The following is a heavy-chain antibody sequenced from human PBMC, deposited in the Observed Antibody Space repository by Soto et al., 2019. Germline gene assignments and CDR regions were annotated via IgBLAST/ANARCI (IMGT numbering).Heavy chain of an antibody. J-gene: IGHJ6*02. Sequence: PGGSLRLSCAASGVNFNAYVMNWVRQAPGKGLEWVSIISFTGDSRYYADSVKDRFTISRDNSQNTLYLQMNSLRAEDTAVYYCAKKSCSSPGCPYGMDVWGQGTTVT. D-gene: IGHD2-2*01. V-gene: IGHV3-23*01. CDR3: AKKSCSSPGCPYGMDV. CDR1: GVNFNAYV. CDR2: ISFTGDSR.